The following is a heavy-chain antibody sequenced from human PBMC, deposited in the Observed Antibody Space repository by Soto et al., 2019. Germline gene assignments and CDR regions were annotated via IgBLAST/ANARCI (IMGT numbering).Heavy chain of an antibody. J-gene: IGHJ2*01. V-gene: IGHV4-4*02. Sequence: QVQLQESGPGLVKPSGTLSLTSAFSGGSISTTNWWSGVRQSPGKGLEWIGEIYHSGSINYNPSLKSRVTISLDKSKNQFSLNLNSVTAADTAVYYCARVVDYFWYFDLWGRGTLVTVSS. CDR1: GGSISTTNW. D-gene: IGHD4-17*01. CDR3: ARVVDYFWYFDL. CDR2: IYHSGSI.